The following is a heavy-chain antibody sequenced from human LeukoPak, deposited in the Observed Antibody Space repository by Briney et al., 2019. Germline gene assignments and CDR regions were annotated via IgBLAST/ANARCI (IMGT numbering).Heavy chain of an antibody. CDR2: ISGSGGSI. Sequence: GGSLRLSCAASGFTFNNHPINWVRQAPGKGLEWVSVISGSGGSIHYADSVKGRFTISRDNSKNMLYLQMNSLRAVDTAVYYCARMFQQLVNRYYYYVMDVWGQGTTVTVSS. CDR3: ARMFQQLVNRYYYYVMDV. D-gene: IGHD6-13*01. J-gene: IGHJ6*02. CDR1: GFTFNNHP. V-gene: IGHV3-23*01.